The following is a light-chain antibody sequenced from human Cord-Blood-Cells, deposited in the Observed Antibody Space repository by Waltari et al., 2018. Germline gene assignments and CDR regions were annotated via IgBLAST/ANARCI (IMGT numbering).Light chain of an antibody. V-gene: IGLV3-21*04. CDR1: NIGSKS. Sequence: SYVLTQPPSVSVAPGKTARITCGGNNIGSKSVHWYQQKPGQAPVLVIYYDSYRPSGIPERFSGSNSGNTATLTSSRVEAGDEADYYCQVWDSSSDHPVFGGGTKLTVL. CDR3: QVWDSSSDHPV. CDR2: YDS. J-gene: IGLJ2*01.